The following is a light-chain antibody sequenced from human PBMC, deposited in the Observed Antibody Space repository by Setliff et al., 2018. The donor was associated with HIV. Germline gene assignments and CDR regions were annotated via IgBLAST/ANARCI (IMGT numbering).Light chain of an antibody. CDR3: YSYAGTNSWV. CDR2: EVT. V-gene: IGLV2-23*02. J-gene: IGLJ1*01. Sequence: QSVLTQPASVSGSPGQSITISCTGTSSDVGSFDLVSWYQHHPGKAPKLMISEVTKRPSGVSNRFSGSKSGNTASLTISGLQAEDEADYYCYSYAGTNSWVFGTGTKVPS. CDR1: SSDVGSFDL.